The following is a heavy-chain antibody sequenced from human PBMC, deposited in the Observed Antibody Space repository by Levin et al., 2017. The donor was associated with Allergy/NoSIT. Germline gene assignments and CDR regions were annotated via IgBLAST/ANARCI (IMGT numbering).Heavy chain of an antibody. V-gene: IGHV3-23*01. CDR1: GFTFISYA. CDR3: AKDDSGYDSWGGPFDY. J-gene: IGHJ4*02. Sequence: GGSLRLSCAASGFTFISYAMSWVRQAPGKGLEWVSAISDSGGYTYHADSVKGRFTISRDNSKNTLYLQMNSLRAEDTAVYYCAKDDSGYDSWGGPFDYWGQGTLVTVSS. CDR2: ISDSGGYT. D-gene: IGHD5-12*01.